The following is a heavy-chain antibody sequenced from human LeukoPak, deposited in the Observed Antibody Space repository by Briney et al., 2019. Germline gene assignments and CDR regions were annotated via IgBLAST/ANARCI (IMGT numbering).Heavy chain of an antibody. CDR1: GGSFSGYY. D-gene: IGHD5-24*01. J-gene: IGHJ5*02. Sequence: PSEPLSLTCAVYGGSFSGYYRSWLRQPPGKGVEWVGEINHSGSTNYNPSINSRLTISVDTSKTQFSLKLSSVTAAGTAVYCWARGVEMALRYSPPRLRVFDGWGQGTLVTVSS. CDR2: INHSGST. V-gene: IGHV4-34*01. CDR3: ARGVEMALRYSPPRLRVFDG.